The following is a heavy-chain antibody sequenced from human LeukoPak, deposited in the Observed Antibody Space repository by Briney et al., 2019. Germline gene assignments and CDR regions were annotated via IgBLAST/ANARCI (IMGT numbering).Heavy chain of an antibody. CDR1: GFTFSSYW. D-gene: IGHD3-9*01. J-gene: IGHJ4*02. CDR3: ARVAEASLYFDWLHLPDY. V-gene: IGHV3-7*01. Sequence: GGSLRLSCAASGFTFSSYWMSWVRQAPGKGLEWVANIKQEGSEKYYVDSVKGRFTISRDNAKNSLYLQMNSLRAEDTAVYYCARVAEASLYFDWLHLPDYWGQGTLVTVSS. CDR2: IKQEGSEK.